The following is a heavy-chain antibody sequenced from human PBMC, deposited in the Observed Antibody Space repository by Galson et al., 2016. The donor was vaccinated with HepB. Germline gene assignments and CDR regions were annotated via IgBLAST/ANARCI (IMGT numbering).Heavy chain of an antibody. V-gene: IGHV3-7*03. J-gene: IGHJ4*02. CDR2: IKQDGSEK. CDR3: ARDLLNLAAPDY. CDR1: GFTFSSYW. D-gene: IGHD6-13*01. Sequence: SLRLSCAASGFTFSSYWMSWVRQAPGKGLERVANIKQDGSEKYYVDSVKGRFTISRDNAKNSLYLQMNSLRAEDTAVYYCARDLLNLAAPDYWGQGTLVTVSS.